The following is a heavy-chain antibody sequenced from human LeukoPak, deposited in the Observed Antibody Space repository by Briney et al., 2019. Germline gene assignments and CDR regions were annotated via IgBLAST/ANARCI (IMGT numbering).Heavy chain of an antibody. Sequence: KRGESLEISCKASGYSFTNYWIAWVRQMPGKGLEWMGIIHPGDSDTIYSPSFQGQVSISVDKSVRTAYLQWTSLKASDTAMYYCARDGLTDYWGQGTLVTVSS. V-gene: IGHV5-51*01. CDR1: GYSFTNYW. CDR2: IHPGDSDT. CDR3: ARDGLTDY. J-gene: IGHJ4*02. D-gene: IGHD2-8*01.